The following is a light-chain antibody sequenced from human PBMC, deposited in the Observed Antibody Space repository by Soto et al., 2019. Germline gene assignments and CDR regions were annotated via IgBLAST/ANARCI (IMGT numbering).Light chain of an antibody. J-gene: IGKJ1*01. V-gene: IGKV4-1*01. CDR1: QSVLYSSNNKNY. CDR2: WAS. CDR3: QQYRP. Sequence: DIVMTQSPDSLAVSLGERATINCKSSQSVLYSSNNKNYLDWYQKKPGQPPKLLIYWASTRESGVPDQFSGSGSGTDFTLTISSLQDEDVAVYYCQQYRPFGQGTQVDI.